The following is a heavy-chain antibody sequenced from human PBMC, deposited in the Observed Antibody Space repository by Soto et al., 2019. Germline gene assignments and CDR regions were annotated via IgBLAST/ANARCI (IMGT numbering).Heavy chain of an antibody. Sequence: PSETLSLTCTVSGGSISSRSYYWGWIRQPPGKGLEWIGYIYYSGSTYYNPSLKSRVTISVDTSKNQFSLKLSSVTAADTAVYYCARVGGFGATTIDYWGQGTLVTVSS. CDR2: IYYSGST. CDR1: GGSISSRSYY. J-gene: IGHJ4*02. D-gene: IGHD3-10*01. V-gene: IGHV4-30-4*08. CDR3: ARVGGFGATTIDY.